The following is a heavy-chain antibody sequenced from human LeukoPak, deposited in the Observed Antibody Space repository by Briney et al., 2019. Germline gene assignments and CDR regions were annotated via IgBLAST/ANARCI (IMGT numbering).Heavy chain of an antibody. CDR1: GFTVSSNY. CDR3: ARRSAPKGWFDP. Sequence: GSLRLSCAASGFTVSSNYMSWVRQAPGKGLEWIGSIYYSGSTYYNPSLKSRVTISVDTSKNQFSLKLSSVTAADTAVYYCARRSAPKGWFDPWGQGTLVTVSS. D-gene: IGHD2-15*01. V-gene: IGHV4-39*01. CDR2: IYYSGST. J-gene: IGHJ5*02.